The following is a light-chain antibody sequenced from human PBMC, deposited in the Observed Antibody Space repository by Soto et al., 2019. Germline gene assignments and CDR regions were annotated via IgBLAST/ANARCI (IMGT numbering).Light chain of an antibody. CDR1: QSVSNRY. CDR3: QQYNSYCWT. CDR2: GAS. V-gene: IGKV3-20*01. J-gene: IGKJ1*01. Sequence: EIVLTQSPGTLSLSTGERATLSCWASQSVSNRYLAWYQQKPGQAPRLLIYGASSRATGIPDRFSGSGSGTDFTLTISRLEPEDFAVYYCQQYNSYCWTFCQGAKVDIK.